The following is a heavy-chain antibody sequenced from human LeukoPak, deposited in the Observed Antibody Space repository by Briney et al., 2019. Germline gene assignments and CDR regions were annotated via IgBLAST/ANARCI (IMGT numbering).Heavy chain of an antibody. CDR3: ARGVSYGSGSYIGDP. V-gene: IGHV3-23*01. J-gene: IGHJ5*02. CDR2: ISGSGGRT. D-gene: IGHD3-10*01. CDR1: GFTFSSYA. Sequence: GGSLRLSRAASGFTFSSYAMSWVRQAPGKGLEWVSAISGSGGRTYYADSVKGRFTISRDNSKNTLYLQMNSLRAEDTAVYYCARGVSYGSGSYIGDPWGQGTLVTVSS.